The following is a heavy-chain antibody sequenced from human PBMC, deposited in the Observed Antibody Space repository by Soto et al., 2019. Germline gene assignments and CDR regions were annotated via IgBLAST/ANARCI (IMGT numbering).Heavy chain of an antibody. J-gene: IGHJ6*02. CDR1: GGTLSSYA. Sequence: QVQLVQSGAEVKKPGSSVKDSCKASGGTLSSYAIRWVRRAPGQGLEWMGGIIPIFGTANYAQKFQGRVTITADESTSTAYMELSSLRSVDTAVYYCASVLELHYYYGMDVWGQGTTVTVSS. D-gene: IGHD1-7*01. CDR3: ASVLELHYYYGMDV. CDR2: IIPIFGTA. V-gene: IGHV1-69*12.